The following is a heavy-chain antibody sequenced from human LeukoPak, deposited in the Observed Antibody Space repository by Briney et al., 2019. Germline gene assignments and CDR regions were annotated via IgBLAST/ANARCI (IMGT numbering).Heavy chain of an antibody. CDR2: IYHSGST. J-gene: IGHJ5*02. Sequence: SQTLSLTCAVSGGSISSGGYSWSWIRQPPGKGLEWIGYIYHSGSTYYNPSLKSRVTISVDTSKNNLSLKVSSVTAADTAVYYCAREMVRRCSDTRCYSGWFDPWGQGTLVTVSS. D-gene: IGHD2-2*01. CDR1: GGSISSGGYS. V-gene: IGHV4-30-2*01. CDR3: AREMVRRCSDTRCYSGWFDP.